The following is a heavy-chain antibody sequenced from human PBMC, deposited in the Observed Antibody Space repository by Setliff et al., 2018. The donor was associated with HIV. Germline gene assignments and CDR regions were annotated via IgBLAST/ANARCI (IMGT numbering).Heavy chain of an antibody. V-gene: IGHV4-39*07. D-gene: IGHD4-4*01. J-gene: IGHJ5*02. CDR1: GTSINSHY. Sequence: SETLSLTCTVSGTSINSHYWSWIRQPPGKGLEWIGSIYYSGTTYYNPSLKSRVTISIDTSKNQFSLKLSSVTAADTAMYYCARGRMATVLIRNWIDPWGQGSLVTVSS. CDR3: ARGRMATVLIRNWIDP. CDR2: IYYSGTT.